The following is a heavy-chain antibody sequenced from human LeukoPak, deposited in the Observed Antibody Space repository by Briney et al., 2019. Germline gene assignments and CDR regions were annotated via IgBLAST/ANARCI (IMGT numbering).Heavy chain of an antibody. J-gene: IGHJ4*02. CDR1: GFTFSSYD. V-gene: IGHV3-30*02. Sequence: GGSLRLSCVVSGFTFSSYDMHWVRQAPGKGLEWVTFIQFDGSNKYYADSVKGRFTISRDNSKNTLYLQMSSLRAEDTAVYFCARDQSAGYSSSGSSSWGRLGDWGQGTLVTVSS. CDR3: ARDQSAGYSSSGSSSWGRLGD. CDR2: IQFDGSNK. D-gene: IGHD6-13*01.